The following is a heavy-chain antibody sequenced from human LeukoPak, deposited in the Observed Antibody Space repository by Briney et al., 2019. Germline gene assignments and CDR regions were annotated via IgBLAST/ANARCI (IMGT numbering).Heavy chain of an antibody. Sequence: GGSLRLSCAASGFTFSSYTMNWVRQAPGKGLEWVSLISSSSSHIHYADSVRGRFTISRDNSKNTLYLQLNSLRVEDTAVYYCAKVYDNQLLFNWFDPWGQGTLVTVSS. CDR2: ISSSSSHI. J-gene: IGHJ5*02. V-gene: IGHV3-21*04. D-gene: IGHD2-2*01. CDR3: AKVYDNQLLFNWFDP. CDR1: GFTFSSYT.